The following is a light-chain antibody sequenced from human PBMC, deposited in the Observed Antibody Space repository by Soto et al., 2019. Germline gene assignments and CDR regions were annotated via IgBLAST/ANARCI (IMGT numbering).Light chain of an antibody. CDR3: SAYKSRSTLV. J-gene: IGLJ2*01. Sequence: QSALTQPASVSGSPGQSITISCSGTSRDIGAYNLVSWYQQPPGKAPKLRIYEVRNRPSGISYRFSGSKSGTTASLTISSLLPEDEADYYCSAYKSRSTLVFGGGTKLTVL. V-gene: IGLV2-14*01. CDR2: EVR. CDR1: SRDIGAYNL.